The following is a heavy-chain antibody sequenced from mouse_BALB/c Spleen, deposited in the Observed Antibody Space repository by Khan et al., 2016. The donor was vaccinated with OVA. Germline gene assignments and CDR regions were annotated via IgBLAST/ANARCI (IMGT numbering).Heavy chain of an antibody. Sequence: QVQLQQPGAELVNPGASVNLSCKASGYTLTSYWMHWVKQRPGQGLEWIGEINPSNGRTNYNEKFKSKATLTVDKSSSTAYMQLSRLTSEDSAVYYCARLLINFDDWGQGTTLTVSS. CDR3: ARLLINFDD. CDR1: GYTLTSYW. J-gene: IGHJ2*01. V-gene: IGHV1S81*02. CDR2: INPSNGRT. D-gene: IGHD2-1*01.